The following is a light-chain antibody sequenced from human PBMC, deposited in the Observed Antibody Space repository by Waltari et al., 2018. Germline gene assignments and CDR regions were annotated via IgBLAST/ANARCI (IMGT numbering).Light chain of an antibody. Sequence: NFLLTQPHSVSESPGKTVTISCTRSSGSIATDYVQWYQQRPGSAPTTVIYGDDQRPSGVPDRFSGSIDSSSNSASLTISGLKTEDEADYYCHSYDSSPFWVFGGGTKLTVL. J-gene: IGLJ3*02. CDR1: SGSIATDY. CDR2: GDD. V-gene: IGLV6-57*03. CDR3: HSYDSSPFWV.